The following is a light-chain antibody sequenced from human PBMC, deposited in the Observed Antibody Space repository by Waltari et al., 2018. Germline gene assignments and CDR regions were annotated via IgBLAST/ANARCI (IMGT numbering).Light chain of an antibody. Sequence: QSVLTQPPSVSGTPGQRVTISCSGSNSNIGGKFVNWYQQPPGKAPKLLIYNDKQGPSGVPDRFSASKSGTSAALAITGLQSEDEADYYCAVWDDSLGGVFGGGTKLTVL. CDR2: NDK. CDR1: NSNIGGKF. J-gene: IGLJ3*02. V-gene: IGLV1-44*01. CDR3: AVWDDSLGGV.